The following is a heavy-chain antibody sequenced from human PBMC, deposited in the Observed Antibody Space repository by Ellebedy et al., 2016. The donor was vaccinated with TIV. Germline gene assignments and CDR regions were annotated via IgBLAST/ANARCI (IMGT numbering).Heavy chain of an antibody. CDR1: GDSLSRSSYY. V-gene: IGHV3-7*01. CDR3: ARRGSYGDYAVQVNSWLDR. J-gene: IGHJ5*02. D-gene: IGHD4-17*01. Sequence: PSETLSLTCTVSGDSLSRSSYYWGWVRQPPGKGLEWVANIYQDGSETFYADSVKGRFTISRDNAKNSLYLQMDSLRAEDTAVYYCARRGSYGDYAVQVNSWLDRWGQGTLVTVSS. CDR2: IYQDGSET.